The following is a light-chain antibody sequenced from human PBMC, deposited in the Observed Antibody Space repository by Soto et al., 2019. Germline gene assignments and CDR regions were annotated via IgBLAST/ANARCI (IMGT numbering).Light chain of an antibody. Sequence: QSVLTQPASVSGSPRQSITISCTGTSNDVGGFNYVSWYQQLPGKAPKLVIYDVTHRTSGVSDRFSGSRSGNTASLTISGLQAEDEADYYCTSFTSGSTPYVLGTGTKVTVL. CDR3: TSFTSGSTPYV. V-gene: IGLV2-14*03. J-gene: IGLJ1*01. CDR2: DVT. CDR1: SNDVGGFNY.